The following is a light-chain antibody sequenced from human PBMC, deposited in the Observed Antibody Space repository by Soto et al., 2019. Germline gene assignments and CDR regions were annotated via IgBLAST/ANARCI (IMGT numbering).Light chain of an antibody. J-gene: IGLJ1*01. Sequence: QSALTQPASVSGSPGQSITISCTGTSSDVGAYDLVSWYQHHPGKVPKLIIYQVTSRPSGVSNRFSASKSGNTASLTISALQAEDEALYYCCSYSSSSTFYVFGTGTKLTVL. V-gene: IGLV2-23*02. CDR3: CSYSSSSTFYV. CDR2: QVT. CDR1: SSDVGAYDL.